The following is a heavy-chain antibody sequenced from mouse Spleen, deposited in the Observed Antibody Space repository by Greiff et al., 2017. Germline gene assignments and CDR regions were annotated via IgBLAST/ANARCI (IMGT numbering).Heavy chain of an antibody. CDR2: IDPETGGN. V-gene: IGHV1-15*01. Sequence: QVHVKQSGAELVRPGASVTLSCKASGYTFTDYEMHWVKQTPVHGLEWIGAIDPETGGNAYNQKFKGKATLTADKSSSTAYMELRSLTSEDSAVYYCTTGTAWFAYWGQGTLVTVSA. CDR1: GYTFTDYE. CDR3: TTGTAWFAY. J-gene: IGHJ3*01. D-gene: IGHD4-1*01.